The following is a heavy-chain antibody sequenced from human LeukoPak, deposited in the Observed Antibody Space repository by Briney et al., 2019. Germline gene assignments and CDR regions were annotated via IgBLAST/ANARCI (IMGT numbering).Heavy chain of an antibody. D-gene: IGHD2-21*01. Sequence: SETLSLTCTVSVGSPSIYYWSWMRQSPGKGLEWIGYVYYSGSTNYNTALKSRVIISLDTSENQFSLKLSSVTAADTAVYYCAREANSPTARYWYFDLWGRGTQVTVSS. V-gene: IGHV4-59*01. CDR3: AREANSPTARYWYFDL. J-gene: IGHJ2*01. CDR2: VYYSGST. CDR1: VGSPSIYY.